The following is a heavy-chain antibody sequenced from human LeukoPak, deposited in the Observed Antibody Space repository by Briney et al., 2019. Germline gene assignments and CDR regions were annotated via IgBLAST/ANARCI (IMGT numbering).Heavy chain of an antibody. V-gene: IGHV1-69*06. Sequence: SVKVSCKASAGTYSYFAINWVRQAPGQGLEWMGGIIPLFGSSNYTHKFKGRVTFTADKSTNTVCMHLSSLRFEDTAVYYCARNHNYTDHYNHMDVWGRGTAITVSS. CDR1: AGTYSYFA. CDR3: ARNHNYTDHYNHMDV. J-gene: IGHJ6*03. CDR2: IIPLFGSS. D-gene: IGHD3-3*01.